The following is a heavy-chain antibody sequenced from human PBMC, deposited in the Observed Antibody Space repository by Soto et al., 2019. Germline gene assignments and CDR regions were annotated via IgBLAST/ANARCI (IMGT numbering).Heavy chain of an antibody. V-gene: IGHV3-23*01. CDR2: VSGSGDIT. D-gene: IGHD5-18*01. J-gene: IGHJ4*02. Sequence: GGSLRLACAASGFTFSTYAMTWVRQAPGKGLEWVSSVSGSGDITYYAGSVKGRFTISRDNPKQTMYLQMNSLRAEDTAVYYCAKGLRDTAMVTMYVDYWGQGTLVTVSS. CDR1: GFTFSTYA. CDR3: AKGLRDTAMVTMYVDY.